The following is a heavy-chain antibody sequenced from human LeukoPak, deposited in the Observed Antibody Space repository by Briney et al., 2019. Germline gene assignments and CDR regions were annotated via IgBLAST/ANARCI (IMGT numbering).Heavy chain of an antibody. CDR2: FDPEDGET. CDR3: ATPVTLGGGYDY. V-gene: IGHV1-24*01. D-gene: IGHD3-16*01. Sequence: GASVKVSCKASGGTFSSYAISWVRQAPGKGLEWMGGFDPEDGETIYAQKFQGRVTMTEDTSTDTAYMELSSLRSEDTAVYYCATPVTLGGGYDYWGQGTLVTVSS. CDR1: GGTFSSYA. J-gene: IGHJ4*02.